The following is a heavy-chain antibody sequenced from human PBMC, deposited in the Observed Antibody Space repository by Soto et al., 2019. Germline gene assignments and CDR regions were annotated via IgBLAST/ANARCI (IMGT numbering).Heavy chain of an antibody. CDR2: ISAYNGNT. J-gene: IGHJ4*02. D-gene: IGHD2-15*01. CDR3: ARDRGKVAASPHTDY. CDR1: GGTLSSYA. V-gene: IGHV1-18*01. Sequence: GASVKVSCKASGGTLSSYAISWVRQGPGQGLEWMGWISAYNGNTNYAQKLQGRVTMTTDTSTSTAYMELRSLRSDDTAVYYCARDRGKVAASPHTDYWGQGTLVTVSS.